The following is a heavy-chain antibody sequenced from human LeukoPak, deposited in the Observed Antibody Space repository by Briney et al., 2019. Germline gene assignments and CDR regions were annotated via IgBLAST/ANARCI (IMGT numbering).Heavy chain of an antibody. J-gene: IGHJ3*02. CDR2: INHSGST. Sequence: PSETLSLTCAVYGGSFSGYYWSWIRQPPGKGLEWIGEINHSGSTNYNPSLKSRVTISVDTSKNQFSLKLSSVTAADTAVYYCARGSRYGDSGAFDIWGQGTMVSVSS. V-gene: IGHV4-34*01. CDR1: GGSFSGYY. D-gene: IGHD4-17*01. CDR3: ARGSRYGDSGAFDI.